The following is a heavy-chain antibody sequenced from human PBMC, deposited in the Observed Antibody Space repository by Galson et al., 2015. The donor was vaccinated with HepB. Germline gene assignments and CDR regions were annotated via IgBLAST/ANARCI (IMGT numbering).Heavy chain of an antibody. D-gene: IGHD3-10*01. CDR1: GFSFSTYA. CDR3: AKSDDRGFKGAFDL. J-gene: IGHJ3*01. Sequence: SLRLSCAASGFSFSTYAMSWVRQTPGKRLEWVSVISGSGGSTYYADSVKGRFTISRDNSKNSLYLEVNSLRAEDTAVYYCAKSDDRGFKGAFDLWGQGTMVTVSS. CDR2: ISGSGGST. V-gene: IGHV3-23*01.